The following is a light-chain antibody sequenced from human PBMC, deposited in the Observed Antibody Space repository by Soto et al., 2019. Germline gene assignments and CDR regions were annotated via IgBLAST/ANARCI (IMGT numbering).Light chain of an antibody. CDR3: CSYAGISTFVV. CDR1: SSDVGTYNL. J-gene: IGLJ2*01. V-gene: IGLV2-23*03. CDR2: EGS. Sequence: QSALTQPASVSGSPGQSITISCTGTSSDVGTYNLVSWYQQHPGKAPKLMIYEGSKRPSGVSNRFSGSKSGNTASLTISGLQAEDEADYYCCSYAGISTFVVFGGRTKLTVL.